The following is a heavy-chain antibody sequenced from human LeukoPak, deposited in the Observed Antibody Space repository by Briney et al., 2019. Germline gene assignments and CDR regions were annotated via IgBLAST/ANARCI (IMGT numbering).Heavy chain of an antibody. V-gene: IGHV3-9*01. CDR1: GFTFDDYA. Sequence: GGSLRLSCAASGFTFDDYAMHWVRQAPGKGLEWVSGISWNSGSIGYADSVKGRFTISRDNAKNSLYLQMNSLRAEDTALYYCATGGPYYDSSGYYDYWGQGTLVTVSS. CDR2: ISWNSGSI. D-gene: IGHD3-22*01. CDR3: ATGGPYYDSSGYYDY. J-gene: IGHJ4*02.